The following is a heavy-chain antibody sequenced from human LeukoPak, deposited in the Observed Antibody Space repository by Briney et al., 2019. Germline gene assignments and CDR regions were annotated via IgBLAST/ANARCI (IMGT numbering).Heavy chain of an antibody. CDR1: DYSINSDYY. CDR3: ARDGSSGWYPPYFQH. J-gene: IGHJ1*01. V-gene: IGHV4-38-2*02. CDR2: IYHSGRT. D-gene: IGHD6-19*01. Sequence: PSETLSLTCIVSDYSINSDYYWGWIRQSPGMGLEWIGSIYHSGRTYYNPSLKSRVTISVDRSKNQFSLKLSSVTAADTAVYYCARDGSSGWYPPYFQHWGQGTLVTVSS.